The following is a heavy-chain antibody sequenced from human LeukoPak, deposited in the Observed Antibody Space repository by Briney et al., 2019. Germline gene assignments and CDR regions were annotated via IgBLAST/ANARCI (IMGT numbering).Heavy chain of an antibody. D-gene: IGHD3/OR15-3a*01. CDR2: GYT. V-gene: IGHV4-39*01. Sequence: GYTYYNASLKSQVSISKDTSKNQFSLRLTSVTAADTAVYYCARQTGSGLFILPGGQGTLVTVSS. J-gene: IGHJ4*02. CDR3: ARQTGSGLFILP.